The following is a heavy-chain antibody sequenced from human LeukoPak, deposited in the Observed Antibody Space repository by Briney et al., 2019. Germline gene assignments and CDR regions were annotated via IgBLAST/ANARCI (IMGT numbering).Heavy chain of an antibody. D-gene: IGHD5-18*01. Sequence: GASVKVSCKASGYTFTSYGISWVRQAPGQGLEWMGWISVYKGNTNYAQKLQGRVTMTTDTSTSTAYMELRSLRSDDTAVYYCAREGGGQLWETNYYYYGMDVWGQGTTVTVSS. CDR1: GYTFTSYG. J-gene: IGHJ6*02. CDR3: AREGGGQLWETNYYYYGMDV. V-gene: IGHV1-18*01. CDR2: ISVYKGNT.